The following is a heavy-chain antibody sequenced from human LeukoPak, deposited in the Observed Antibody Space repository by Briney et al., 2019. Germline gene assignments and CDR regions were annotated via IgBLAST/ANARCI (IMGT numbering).Heavy chain of an antibody. CDR1: GFTFSSYA. CDR2: ISGSGGST. Sequence: GGSLRLSCAASGFTFSSYAMSWVRQAPGKGLEWVSTISGSGGSTYYADSVRGLITTSGDNTMNTLYLQMSRLTAEATAVYCCASPPGIAAAGIYYYYYYLDVWGKGTTVTVSS. CDR3: ASPPGIAAAGIYYYYYYLDV. D-gene: IGHD6-13*01. J-gene: IGHJ6*03. V-gene: IGHV3-23*01.